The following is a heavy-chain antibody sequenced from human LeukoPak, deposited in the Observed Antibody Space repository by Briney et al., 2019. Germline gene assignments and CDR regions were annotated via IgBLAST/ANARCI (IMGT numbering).Heavy chain of an antibody. V-gene: IGHV1-46*01. Sequence: ASVKVSCKASGYTFTSYYMHWVRQAPGQGLEWMGIINPSGGSTSYAQEFQGRVTMTRDTSTSTVYMELSSLRSEDTAVYYCARTIAAPAYSKYNWFDPWGQGTLVTVSS. J-gene: IGHJ5*02. D-gene: IGHD6-13*01. CDR3: ARTIAAPAYSKYNWFDP. CDR1: GYTFTSYY. CDR2: INPSGGST.